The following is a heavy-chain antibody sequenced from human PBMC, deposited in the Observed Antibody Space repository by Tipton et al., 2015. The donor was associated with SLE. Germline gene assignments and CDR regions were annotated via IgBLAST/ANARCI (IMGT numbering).Heavy chain of an antibody. CDR1: GCSISNYY. CDR2: IYPSGST. V-gene: IGHV4-4*07. J-gene: IGHJ3*02. D-gene: IGHD2-15*01. CDR3: ARYCSGGSCYHDAFDI. Sequence: TLSLTCTVSGCSISNYYWSWVRQPAGKGLEWIGRIYPSGSTNYNPSLKSRVTMSVDTSKNQFSLKLTSVTAADTAVYYCARYCSGGSCYHDAFDIWGQGTMVTVSS.